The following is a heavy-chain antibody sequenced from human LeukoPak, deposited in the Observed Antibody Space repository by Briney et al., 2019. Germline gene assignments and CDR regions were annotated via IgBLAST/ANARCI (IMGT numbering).Heavy chain of an antibody. V-gene: IGHV1-18*01. CDR1: GYTFTSYG. CDR3: VRGHLDRDYVWGSYRRYYYYYYMDV. Sequence: ASVKVSCKASGYTFTSYGISWVRQAPGQGLEWMGWISAYNGNTNYAQKLQGRVTMTTDTSTSTAYMELRSLRSDDTAVYYCVRGHLDRDYVWGSYRRYYYYYYMDVWGKGTTVTVSS. CDR2: ISAYNGNT. J-gene: IGHJ6*03. D-gene: IGHD3-16*02.